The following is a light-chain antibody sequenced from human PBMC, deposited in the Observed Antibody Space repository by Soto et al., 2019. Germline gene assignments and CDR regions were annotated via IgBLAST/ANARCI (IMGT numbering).Light chain of an antibody. CDR1: QDINSY. V-gene: IGKV1D-16*01. CDR2: AAS. Sequence: DVQMTQSPSSLSASVGDRVTITCRASQDINSYLAWYQQKPGNAPKSLIYAASNLKTGAPSRFSGSESGTDFTLTINYLQPEDSATYYCQQYNIYPLTFGGGTKVEIK. CDR3: QQYNIYPLT. J-gene: IGKJ4*01.